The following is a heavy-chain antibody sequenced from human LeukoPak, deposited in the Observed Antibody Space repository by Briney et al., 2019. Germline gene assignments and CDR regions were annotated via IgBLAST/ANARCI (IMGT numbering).Heavy chain of an antibody. D-gene: IGHD5-18*01. V-gene: IGHV3-21*01. J-gene: IGHJ4*02. CDR2: ISSSSSYI. Sequence: PGGSLRLSCAASGFTFSSYSMNWVRQAPGKGLEWVSSISSSSSYIYYADSVKGRFTISRDNAKNSLYLQMNSLRAEDTAVYYCLGYSYGFPYYFDYWGQGTLVTVSS. CDR3: LGYSYGFPYYFDY. CDR1: GFTFSSYS.